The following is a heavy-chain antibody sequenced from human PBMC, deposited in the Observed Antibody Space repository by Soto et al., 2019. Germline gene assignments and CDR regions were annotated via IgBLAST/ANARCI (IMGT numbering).Heavy chain of an antibody. CDR1: GGSFSCYY. J-gene: IGHJ6*02. V-gene: IGHV4-34*01. Sequence: SETLSLTCAVYGGSFSCYYWSWIRQPPGKGLEWIGEINHSGSTNYNPSLKSRVTISVDTSKNQFSLKLSSVTAADTAVYYCARGPHYYGXGSYYRSLMDYYYGMDVWGQGTTVTVSS. D-gene: IGHD3-10*01. CDR2: INHSGST. CDR3: ARGPHYYGXGSYYRSLMDYYYGMDV.